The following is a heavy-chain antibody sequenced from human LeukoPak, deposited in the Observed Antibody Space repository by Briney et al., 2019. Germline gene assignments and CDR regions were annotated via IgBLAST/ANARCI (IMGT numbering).Heavy chain of an antibody. CDR1: GYSFTSYW. V-gene: IGHV3-49*02. Sequence: GESLKISCKGSGYSFTSYWIGWVRQAPGKGLEWVGFIRGKAYGGTTEYAASVKGRFTISRDNAKNSLYLQMNSLRAEDTAVYYCARVGIVATIDYWGQGTLVTVSS. D-gene: IGHD5-12*01. J-gene: IGHJ4*02. CDR3: ARVGIVATIDY. CDR2: IRGKAYGGTT.